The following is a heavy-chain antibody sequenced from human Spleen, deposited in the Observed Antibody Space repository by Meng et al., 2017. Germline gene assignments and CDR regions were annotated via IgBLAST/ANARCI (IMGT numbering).Heavy chain of an antibody. CDR2: ISTNTANP. V-gene: IGHV7-4-1*02. Sequence: ASVKVSCKASGYTFTKYAMNWVRQAPGQGLEWMGWISTNTANPTYAQGFTGRFVFSLDTSVSTAYLQVSSPKAEDTAVYYCATLFYSSDWYGEVYWGQGTLVTVSS. J-gene: IGHJ4*02. D-gene: IGHD6-19*01. CDR3: ATLFYSSDWYGEVY. CDR1: GYTFTKYA.